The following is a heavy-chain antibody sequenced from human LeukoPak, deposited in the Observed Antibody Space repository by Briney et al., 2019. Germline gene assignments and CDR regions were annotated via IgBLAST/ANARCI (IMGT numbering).Heavy chain of an antibody. CDR3: ARLRGYIRTFDP. Sequence: SETLSLTCGVYGGSFSGYYWSWIRQPPGKGLEWIGEINHSGSTNYNPSLKSRVTISVDTSKNQFSLKLSSVTAADTAVYYCARLRGYIRTFDPWGQGTLVTVSS. CDR2: INHSGST. D-gene: IGHD5-24*01. CDR1: GGSFSGYY. V-gene: IGHV4-34*01. J-gene: IGHJ5*02.